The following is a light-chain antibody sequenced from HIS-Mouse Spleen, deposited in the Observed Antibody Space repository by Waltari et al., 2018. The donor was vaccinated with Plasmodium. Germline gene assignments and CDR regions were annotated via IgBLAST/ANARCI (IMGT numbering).Light chain of an antibody. CDR2: DAS. CDR1: QDISNY. J-gene: IGKJ2*01. CDR3: QQYDNLPYT. V-gene: IGKV1-33*01. Sequence: DIQMTQSPSSLSASVGDRVTITWQASQDISNYLNWYQQKPGKAPKLLIYDASNLETGVPSRFSGSGSGTDFTVTISSLQLEDIATYYCQQYDNLPYTFGQGTKLEIK.